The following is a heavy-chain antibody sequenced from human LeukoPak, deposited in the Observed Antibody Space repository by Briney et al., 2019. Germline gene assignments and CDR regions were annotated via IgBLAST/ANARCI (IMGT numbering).Heavy chain of an antibody. CDR2: MNPDTGNT. CDR3: ARRPFKYYDILTGSYRSEFDY. J-gene: IGHJ4*02. CDR1: GYTFTSYD. Sequence: ASVKVSCKASGYTFTSYDINWVRQATGQGLEWMGRMNPDTGNTGYAQKFQGRVTMTRNTSISTAYMELSSLKSEDTAVYYCARRPFKYYDILTGSYRSEFDYWGQGTLVTVSS. D-gene: IGHD3-9*01. V-gene: IGHV1-8*01.